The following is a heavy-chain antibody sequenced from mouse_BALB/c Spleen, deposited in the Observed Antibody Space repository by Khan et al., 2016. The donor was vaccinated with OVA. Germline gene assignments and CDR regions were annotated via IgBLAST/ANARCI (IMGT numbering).Heavy chain of an antibody. Sequence: QVQLQQSGAELAKPGASVKMSCKASGYTFTSYWMHWIKQRPGQGLEWIGYINPTSGYTDYNQKFKDKATLTADKSSSTAYMQLSSLTSDDSAVYYCARDRIDYWGQGTAVTVSS. CDR2: INPTSGYT. J-gene: IGHJ2*01. CDR3: ARDRIDY. V-gene: IGHV1-7*01. CDR1: GYTFTSYW.